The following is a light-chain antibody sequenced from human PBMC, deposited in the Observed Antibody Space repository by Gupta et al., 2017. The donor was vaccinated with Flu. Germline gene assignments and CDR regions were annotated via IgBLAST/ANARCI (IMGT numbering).Light chain of an antibody. V-gene: IGLV3-9*01. CDR2: KDS. CDR1: GSKD. CDR3: QVWDTGTPYV. Sequence: GSKDVHWYQQNPGQAPMLVIYKDSSRPSGVPERFSGSKSGNTATLTICGAQAGDEADYYCQVWDTGTPYVFGTGTKVTVL. J-gene: IGLJ1*01.